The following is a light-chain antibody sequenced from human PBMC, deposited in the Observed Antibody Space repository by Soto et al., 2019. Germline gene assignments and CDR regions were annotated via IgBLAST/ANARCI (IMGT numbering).Light chain of an antibody. J-gene: IGLJ1*01. CDR1: SSDVGGYNY. CDR2: DVS. CDR3: SSYTSSSTPYV. V-gene: IGLV2-14*01. Sequence: QSVXTQPASVSGSPGQSITISCTGTSSDVGGYNYVSWYQQHPGKAPKLMIYDVSNRPSGVSNRFSGSKSGNTASLTISGLQAEDEADYYCSSYTSSSTPYVFGTGTKVTVL.